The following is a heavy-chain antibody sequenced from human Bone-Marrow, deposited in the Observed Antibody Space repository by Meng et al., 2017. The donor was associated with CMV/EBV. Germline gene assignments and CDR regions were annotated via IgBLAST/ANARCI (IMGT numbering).Heavy chain of an antibody. D-gene: IGHD6-19*01. Sequence: GSLRLSCTVSGGSISSSSYYWGWIRQPPGKGLEWIGSIYYSGSTHYNPSLKSRVTISVDTSKNQFSLKLSSVTAADTAVYYCARDTIAVAGTRGYYYYGMDVWGQGTTVTVSS. CDR1: GGSISSSSYY. J-gene: IGHJ6*02. V-gene: IGHV4-39*01. CDR2: IYYSGST. CDR3: ARDTIAVAGTRGYYYYGMDV.